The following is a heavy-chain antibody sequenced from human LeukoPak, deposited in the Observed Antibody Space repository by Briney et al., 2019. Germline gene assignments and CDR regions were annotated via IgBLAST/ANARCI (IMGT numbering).Heavy chain of an antibody. Sequence: PSETLSLTCTVSGGSISSGVYYWSWIRQHPGKGLEWIGYIYYSGSTYYNPSLKSRVTISVDTSKNQFSLKLSSVTAADTAVYYCARYHLNYGSGSYFDYWGQGTLVTVSS. D-gene: IGHD3-22*01. CDR2: IYYSGST. J-gene: IGHJ4*02. V-gene: IGHV4-31*03. CDR3: ARYHLNYGSGSYFDY. CDR1: GGSISSGVYY.